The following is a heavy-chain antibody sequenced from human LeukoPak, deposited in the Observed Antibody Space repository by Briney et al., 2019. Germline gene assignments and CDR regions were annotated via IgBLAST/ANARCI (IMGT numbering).Heavy chain of an antibody. J-gene: IGHJ4*02. CDR2: INEDGSIT. Sequence: GGSLRLSCAVSGFTFRTYWMHWVRQVPGEGLVWVSRINEDGSITNYADSVKGRFSISGDNAKNTLYLQMNSLRAEDTAVYYCGRDLGGRSGYWGQGTLVTVSS. CDR3: GRDLGGRSGY. V-gene: IGHV3-74*01. D-gene: IGHD1-26*01. CDR1: GFTFRTYW.